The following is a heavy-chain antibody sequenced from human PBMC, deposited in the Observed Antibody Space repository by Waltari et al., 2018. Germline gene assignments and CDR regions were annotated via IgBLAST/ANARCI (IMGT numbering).Heavy chain of an antibody. V-gene: IGHV4-34*01. J-gene: IGHJ6*02. CDR2: INHIGSP. D-gene: IGHD3-3*01. Sequence: QVQLQQWGAGLLKPSETLSLTCAVYGGSFSGYYWSWIRQPPGKGLEWIGEINHIGSPNYNPSLKSRVTISVDPSKNQFSLKLSSVTAADTAVYYCARDRTIFGVVSIHNYGMDVWGQGTTVTVSS. CDR1: GGSFSGYY. CDR3: ARDRTIFGVVSIHNYGMDV.